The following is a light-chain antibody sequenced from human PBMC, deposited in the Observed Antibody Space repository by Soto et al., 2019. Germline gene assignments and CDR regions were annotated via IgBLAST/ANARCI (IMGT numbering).Light chain of an antibody. CDR1: QSVSSSY. CDR3: QQYNNWPPIT. V-gene: IGKV3-15*01. Sequence: ILMTQSAVTLSLSTGEISTLSFRSSQSVSSSYLAWYQQKPGQAPRLLIYGASTRATGLPARFSGSGSGTEFTLTISSLQSEGFAVYYCQQYNNWPPITFGQGTRLEIK. J-gene: IGKJ5*01. CDR2: GAS.